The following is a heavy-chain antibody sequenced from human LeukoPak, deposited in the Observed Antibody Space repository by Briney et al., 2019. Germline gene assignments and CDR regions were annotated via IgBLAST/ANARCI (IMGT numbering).Heavy chain of an antibody. J-gene: IGHJ4*02. V-gene: IGHV3-21*01. Sequence: PGGSLRLSCAASGFTFSSYEMNWVRQAPGKGLEWVSSISSTGTYIYYADSVKGRFTISRDNAKNSLFLQMNSLGAGDTAMYYCARDPPDYGGNSDYWGQGTLVSVSS. CDR1: GFTFSSYE. D-gene: IGHD4-23*01. CDR3: ARDPPDYGGNSDY. CDR2: ISSTGTYI.